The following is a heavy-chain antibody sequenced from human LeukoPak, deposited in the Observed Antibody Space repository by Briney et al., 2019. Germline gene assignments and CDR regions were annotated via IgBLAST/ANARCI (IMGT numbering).Heavy chain of an antibody. V-gene: IGHV3-33*01. CDR2: IWYDGSNK. CDR1: GFTFSSYG. J-gene: IGHJ4*02. Sequence: GGSLRLSCAASGFTFSSYGMHWVRQAPGKGLEWVAVIWYDGSNKYYADSVKGRFTISRDNSKNTLYLQMNSLRAEDTAVYYCARGWGTVTTWRYFDYWGQGTLVTVSS. D-gene: IGHD4-17*01. CDR3: ARGWGTVTTWRYFDY.